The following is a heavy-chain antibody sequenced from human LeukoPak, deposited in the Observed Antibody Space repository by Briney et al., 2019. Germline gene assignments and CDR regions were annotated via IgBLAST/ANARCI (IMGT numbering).Heavy chain of an antibody. CDR1: GGTFSSYA. Sequence: SVKVSCKASGGTFSSYAISWVRQAPGQGLEWMGGIIPIFGTANYAQKFQGRVTITADESTSTAYVELSGLRSEDTAVYYCARARAAAGTEFDYWGQGTLVTVSS. V-gene: IGHV1-69*01. D-gene: IGHD6-13*01. CDR2: IIPIFGTA. CDR3: ARARAAAGTEFDY. J-gene: IGHJ4*02.